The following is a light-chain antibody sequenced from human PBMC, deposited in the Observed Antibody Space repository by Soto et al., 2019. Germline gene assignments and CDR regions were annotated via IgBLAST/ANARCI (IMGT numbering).Light chain of an antibody. CDR3: QQYGSSPWT. CDR2: GAS. Sequence: PGERATLCCRASQSVSSSYLAWYQQKPGQAPRLLIYGASSRATGIPDRFSGSGSGTDFTLTISRLEPEDFAVYYCQQYGSSPWTFGQGTKV. V-gene: IGKV3-20*01. J-gene: IGKJ1*01. CDR1: QSVSSSY.